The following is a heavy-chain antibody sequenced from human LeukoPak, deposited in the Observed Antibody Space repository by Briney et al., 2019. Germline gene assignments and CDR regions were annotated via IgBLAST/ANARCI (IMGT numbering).Heavy chain of an antibody. CDR2: INSDGSST. J-gene: IGHJ5*02. D-gene: IGHD4-17*01. V-gene: IGHV3-74*01. CDR3: ARGGYGDYDGWFDP. CDR1: AFIFSRYW. Sequence: PGGSLRLSCAASAFIFSRYWMHWVRQAPGKGLVWVSRINSDGSSTNYADSVKGRFTISRDNAKNTLYLQMNSLTAEDTAVYYCARGGYGDYDGWFDPWGQGTLVTVSS.